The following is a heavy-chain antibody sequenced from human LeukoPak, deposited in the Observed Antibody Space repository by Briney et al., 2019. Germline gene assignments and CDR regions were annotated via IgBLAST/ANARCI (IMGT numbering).Heavy chain of an antibody. Sequence: GGCLRLSCAASGFTFSSYWMSWVRQAPGKGLEWVANIKQDGSEKYYVDSVKGRFTISRDNAKNSLYLQMNSLRAEDTAVYYCARDRNYDFWSGGYYYMDVWGKGTTVTISS. CDR1: GFTFSSYW. CDR3: ARDRNYDFWSGGYYYMDV. J-gene: IGHJ6*03. D-gene: IGHD3-3*01. CDR2: IKQDGSEK. V-gene: IGHV3-7*01.